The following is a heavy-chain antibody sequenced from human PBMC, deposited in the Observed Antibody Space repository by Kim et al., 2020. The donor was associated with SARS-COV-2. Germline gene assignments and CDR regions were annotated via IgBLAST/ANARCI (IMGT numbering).Heavy chain of an antibody. J-gene: IGHJ5*02. CDR3: ARGLSSSSLWFDP. D-gene: IGHD6-6*01. CDR1: GFTFSSYA. CDR2: ISYDGSNK. V-gene: IGHV3-30-3*01. Sequence: GGSLRLSCAASGFTFSSYAMHWVRQAPGKGLEWVAVISYDGSNKYYADSVKGRFTISRDNSKNTLYLQMNSLRAEDTAVYYCARGLSSSSLWFDPWGQGTLVTVSS.